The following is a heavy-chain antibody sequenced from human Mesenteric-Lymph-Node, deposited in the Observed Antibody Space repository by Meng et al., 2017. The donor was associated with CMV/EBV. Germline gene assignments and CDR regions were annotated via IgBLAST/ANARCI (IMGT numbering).Heavy chain of an antibody. J-gene: IGHJ6*02. CDR3: ARGIYFDCSSGYYAMDV. Sequence: SVTLSCKASGGTFSSYTISWVRQAPGQGLEWMGRIIPILGKANYAQKFQGRVTITADKSTSPAYMELSSLRSEDTAVYYCARGIYFDCSSGYYAMDVWGQGTTVTVSS. CDR1: GGTFSSYT. V-gene: IGHV1-69*08. CDR2: IIPILGKA. D-gene: IGHD3-9*01.